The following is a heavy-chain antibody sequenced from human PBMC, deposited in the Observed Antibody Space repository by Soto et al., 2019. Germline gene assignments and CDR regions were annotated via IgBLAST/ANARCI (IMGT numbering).Heavy chain of an antibody. J-gene: IGHJ4*02. V-gene: IGHV4-39*01. CDR1: GDSITTNGYY. Sequence: SETLSLTCSVSGDSITTNGYYWGWIRQPPGKGLQCIGNVCWTGSTFSHPSLTSRVFISVDTSKNEFSLRLTSVTAADTAVYYCARSHYTYGLLIDYWGPGTLVTVS. CDR3: ARSHYTYGLLIDY. CDR2: VCWTGST. D-gene: IGHD2-8*01.